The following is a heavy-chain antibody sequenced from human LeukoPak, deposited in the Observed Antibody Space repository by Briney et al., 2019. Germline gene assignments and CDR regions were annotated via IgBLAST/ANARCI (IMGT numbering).Heavy chain of an antibody. V-gene: IGHV3-11*04. CDR2: ISDTAKTI. Sequence: GGSLRLSCAASGFTFSDYSMSWIRQAPGKGLEWISDISDTAKTIHYADSVRGRFTISRDNAKNSLYLQMNSLRDEDTAVYHCAGVHYGRVENDYWGQGTLVTVSS. D-gene: IGHD3-10*01. CDR3: AGVHYGRVENDY. J-gene: IGHJ4*02. CDR1: GFTFSDYS.